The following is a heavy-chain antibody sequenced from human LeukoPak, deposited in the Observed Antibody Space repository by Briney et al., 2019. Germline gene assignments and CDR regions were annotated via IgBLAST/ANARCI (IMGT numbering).Heavy chain of an antibody. CDR1: GGSISSYY. CDR3: ARESYSGGSCFDY. D-gene: IGHD2-15*01. J-gene: IGHJ4*02. Sequence: KTSETLSLTCTVSGGSISSYYWSWIRQPPGKGLEWIGYIYYIGSTNYNPSLKSRVTMSVDTSKNQFSLKLSSVTAADTAVYYCARESYSGGSCFDYWGQGTLVTVSS. V-gene: IGHV4-59*12. CDR2: IYYIGST.